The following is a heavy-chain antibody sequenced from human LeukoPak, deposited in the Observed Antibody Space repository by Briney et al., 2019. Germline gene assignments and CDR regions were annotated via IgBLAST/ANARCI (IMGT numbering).Heavy chain of an antibody. CDR3: SRDYDSANHIDAFGI. CDR1: GFSFGDYC. CDR2: IRSKTYGGTT. V-gene: IGHV3-49*04. D-gene: IGHD3-10*01. J-gene: IGHJ3*02. Sequence: GGSLRLSCTASGFSFGDYCLSWVRQAPGRGLEWVGFIRSKTYGGTTQYAASVQGRFIILRDDSKSIAYLQMDSLKTEDTAVYFCSRDYDSANHIDAFGIWGQGTMVTVSS.